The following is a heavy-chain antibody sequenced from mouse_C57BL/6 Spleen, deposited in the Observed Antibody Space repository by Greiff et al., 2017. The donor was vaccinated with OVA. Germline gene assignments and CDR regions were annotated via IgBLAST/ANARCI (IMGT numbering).Heavy chain of an antibody. D-gene: IGHD3-3*01. Sequence: QVQLKQPGAELVMPGASVKLSCKASGYTFTSYWMHWVKQRPGQGLEWIGEIDPSDSYTNYNQKFKGKSTLTVDKSSSTAYMQLSSLTSEDSAVYYCAKGGPYFDYWGKGTTLTVSS. CDR3: AKGGPYFDY. V-gene: IGHV1-69*01. CDR2: IDPSDSYT. CDR1: GYTFTSYW. J-gene: IGHJ2*01.